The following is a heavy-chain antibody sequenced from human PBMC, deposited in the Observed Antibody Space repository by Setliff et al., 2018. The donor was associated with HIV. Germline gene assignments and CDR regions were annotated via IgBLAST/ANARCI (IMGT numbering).Heavy chain of an antibody. D-gene: IGHD3-22*01. Sequence: SVKVSCKASGGIFINSAFSWVRQAPGQGLEWMGSIIPIFNTGNYAQKFQNRVTITADESTSTAYTELSSLRSEDTAVYFCTTGRHYYDSSDYPANPFDVWGQGTMVTVS. CDR3: TTGRHYYDSSDYPANPFDV. CDR1: GGIFINSA. CDR2: IIPIFNTG. J-gene: IGHJ3*01. V-gene: IGHV1-69*13.